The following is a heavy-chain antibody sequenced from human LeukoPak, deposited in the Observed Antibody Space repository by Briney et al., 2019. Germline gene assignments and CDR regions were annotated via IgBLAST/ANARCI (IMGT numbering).Heavy chain of an antibody. CDR2: IKQDGSER. CDR1: GFTFSSYW. D-gene: IGHD2-15*01. Sequence: GGSLRLSCAASGFTFSSYWMSWVRQAPGKGLEWVANIKQDGSERYYVDSVKGRFIISRDNAKNSLYLQMNSLRAEDTAVYYCTRSRIGYYYCYMDVWGKGTTVTVSS. CDR3: TRSRIGYYYCYMDV. J-gene: IGHJ6*03. V-gene: IGHV3-7*01.